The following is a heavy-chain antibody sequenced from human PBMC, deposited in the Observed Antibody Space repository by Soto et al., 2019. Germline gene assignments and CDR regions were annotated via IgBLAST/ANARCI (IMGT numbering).Heavy chain of an antibody. CDR1: GFTFSTYS. J-gene: IGHJ6*03. CDR3: ARARGRSGYYYMDV. Sequence: GGSLRLSCSASGFTFSTYSMNGVRQAPGKGLEWVSYISSSSSAIYYAASVKGRFTISRDNGKNSLYLQMNSLRVEDTAVYYCARARGRSGYYYMDVWGKGTTVTVSS. CDR2: ISSSSSAI. D-gene: IGHD3-3*01. V-gene: IGHV3-48*01.